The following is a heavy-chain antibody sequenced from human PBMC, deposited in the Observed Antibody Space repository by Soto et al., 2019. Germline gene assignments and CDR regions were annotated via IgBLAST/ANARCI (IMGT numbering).Heavy chain of an antibody. Sequence: SETLSLTCTVSGGSISSGGYYWSWIRQHPGKGLEWIGYIYYSGSTYYNPSLKSRVTISVDTSKNHFSLKLSSVTAVDTAVYYFARVLYCGGDCYSPEFDYWGQGTLVTVSS. D-gene: IGHD2-21*01. CDR3: ARVLYCGGDCYSPEFDY. J-gene: IGHJ4*02. V-gene: IGHV4-31*03. CDR1: GGSISSGGYY. CDR2: IYYSGST.